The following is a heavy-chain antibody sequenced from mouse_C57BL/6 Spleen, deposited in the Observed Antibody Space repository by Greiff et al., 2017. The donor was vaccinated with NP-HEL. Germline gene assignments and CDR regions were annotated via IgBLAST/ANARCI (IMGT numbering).Heavy chain of an antibody. CDR2: IWRGGST. J-gene: IGHJ4*01. CDR1: GFSLTSYG. CDR3: AKSYSNPHYYAMDY. D-gene: IGHD2-5*01. V-gene: IGHV2-5*01. Sequence: QVQLQQSGPGLVQPSQSLSITCTVSGFSLTSYGVHWVRQSPGKGLEWLGVIWRGGSTDYNAAFMSRLSITKDNSKSQVFFKMNSLQADDTAIYYCAKSYSNPHYYAMDYWGQGTSVTVSS.